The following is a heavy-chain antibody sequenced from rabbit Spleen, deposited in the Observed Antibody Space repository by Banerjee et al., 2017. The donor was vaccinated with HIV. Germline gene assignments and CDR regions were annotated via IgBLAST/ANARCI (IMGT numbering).Heavy chain of an antibody. V-gene: IGHV1S45*01. J-gene: IGHJ4*01. Sequence: QEQLKESGGGLVQPGGSLTLTCTASGFDFSSNVISWVRQAPGKGPEWSASITGGSSGSTYYASWAKGRFTISKTSSTTVTLQMTSLTAADTATYFCARDSDYGVFNLWGPGTLVT. CDR2: ITGGSSGST. CDR3: ARDSDYGVFNL. D-gene: IGHD2-1*01. CDR1: GFDFSSNV.